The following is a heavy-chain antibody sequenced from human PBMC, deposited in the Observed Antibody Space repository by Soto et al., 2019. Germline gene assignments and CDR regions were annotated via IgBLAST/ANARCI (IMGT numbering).Heavy chain of an antibody. CDR2: MHSRGYG. CDR1: GGSISSSSYY. J-gene: IGHJ1*01. CDR3: ARSGVTFGGVV. Sequence: PSETLSLTCTVSGGSISSSSYYFGSWIRQTPGKGLEYIGFMHSRGYGDYNSSLKSRATISVDTSNNQFSLRLTSVTVADTAVYYCARSGVTFGGVVWGQGIPVTVSS. D-gene: IGHD3-16*01. V-gene: IGHV4-61*01.